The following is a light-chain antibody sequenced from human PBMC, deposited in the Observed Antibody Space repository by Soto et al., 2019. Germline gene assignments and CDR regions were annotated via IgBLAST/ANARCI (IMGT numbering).Light chain of an antibody. CDR2: GVT. Sequence: QSVLTQPASVSGSPGQSITISCTGTGRDVGAYNYVSWYQQHPGKAPKLIIHGVTNRPSGVSNRFSASKSAYTASLTISGLQAEDEADYYCSSYTTSYFYVFGPGTKLTVL. J-gene: IGLJ1*01. V-gene: IGLV2-14*01. CDR1: GRDVGAYNY. CDR3: SSYTTSYFYV.